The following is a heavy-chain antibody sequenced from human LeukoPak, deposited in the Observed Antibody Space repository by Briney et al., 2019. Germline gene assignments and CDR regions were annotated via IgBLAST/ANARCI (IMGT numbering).Heavy chain of an antibody. D-gene: IGHD2-15*01. V-gene: IGHV3-30*18. J-gene: IGHJ4*02. Sequence: GGSLRLSCAASGFTFSSYGMHWVRQAPGKGLEWVAIILNDGSNKYYADSVKGRCTISRDNSKNTLYLQMNSLRAEDTAVYYCAKDGGGFCSGVSCYPRDWGQGTLVTVSS. CDR3: AKDGGGFCSGVSCYPRD. CDR2: ILNDGSNK. CDR1: GFTFSSYG.